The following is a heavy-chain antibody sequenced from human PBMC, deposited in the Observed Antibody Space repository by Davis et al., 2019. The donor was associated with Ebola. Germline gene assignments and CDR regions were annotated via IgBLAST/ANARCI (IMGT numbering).Heavy chain of an antibody. D-gene: IGHD6-13*01. CDR2: FNSDGSST. CDR3: ARGSSSWSPFDY. CDR1: GFTFSSSW. V-gene: IGHV3-74*01. Sequence: GESLKISCAASGFTFSSSWMHWVRQAPGKGLVWVSRFNSDGSSTSYADSVKGRFTISRDNAKNTLYLQMNSLRAEDTAVYYCARGSSSWSPFDYWGQGTLVTVSS. J-gene: IGHJ4*02.